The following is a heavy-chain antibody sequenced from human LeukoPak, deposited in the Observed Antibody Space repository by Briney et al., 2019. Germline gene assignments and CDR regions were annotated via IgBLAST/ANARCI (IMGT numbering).Heavy chain of an antibody. CDR1: GGTLSSYA. D-gene: IGHD5-24*01. CDR2: IIPIFGTA. Sequence: VKVSCKASGGTLSSYAISWVRQAPGQGLEWMGGIIPIFGTANYAQKFQGRVTITTDESTSTAYMELSSLRSEDTAVYYCATHRRDGYNGDFDYWGQGTLVTVSS. CDR3: ATHRRDGYNGDFDY. J-gene: IGHJ4*02. V-gene: IGHV1-69*13.